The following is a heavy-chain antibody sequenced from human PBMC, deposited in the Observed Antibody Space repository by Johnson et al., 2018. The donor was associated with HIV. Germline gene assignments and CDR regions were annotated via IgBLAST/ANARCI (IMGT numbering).Heavy chain of an antibody. D-gene: IGHD3-10*01. CDR3: ASRLWFVDVSAFEI. CDR1: GFTFSSYW. V-gene: IGHV3-7*01. CDR2: IKQDGNEK. J-gene: IGHJ3*02. Sequence: EVQLVESGGGLVQPGGSLRLSCAASGFTFSSYWMSWVRQAPGKGLEWVANIKQDGNEKYYVDSVKGRFTISRDNAKNSLYLQMNSLRAEDTAVYYCASRLWFVDVSAFEIWGQGTMVTVSS.